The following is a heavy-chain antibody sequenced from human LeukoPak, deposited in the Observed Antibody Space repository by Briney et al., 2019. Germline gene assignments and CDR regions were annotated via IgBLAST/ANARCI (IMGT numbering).Heavy chain of an antibody. D-gene: IGHD2-2*01. CDR1: GGSFSGYY. Sequence: SETLSLTCAVYGGSFSGYYWSWIRQPPGKGLEWIGEINHSGSTNYNPSLKSRVTISVDTSKNQFSLKLSSVTAADTAVYYCARVHPKLVLVPAAPNYYYYGMDVWGQGTTVTVSS. CDR2: INHSGST. V-gene: IGHV4-34*01. J-gene: IGHJ6*02. CDR3: ARVHPKLVLVPAAPNYYYYGMDV.